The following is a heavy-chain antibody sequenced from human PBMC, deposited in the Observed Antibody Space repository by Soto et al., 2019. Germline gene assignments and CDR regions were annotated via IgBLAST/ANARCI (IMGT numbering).Heavy chain of an antibody. CDR3: ATPPGRRGGY. J-gene: IGHJ4*02. Sequence: QVQLVESGGGVVQPGRSLRLSCAASGFTFSSYAMHWVRQAPGKGLEWVAVISYDGSNKYYADSVKGRFTISRDNSKNTLYLQMNSLRAEDTAVYYCATPPGRRGGYWGQGTLVTVSS. CDR1: GFTFSSYA. V-gene: IGHV3-30-3*01. D-gene: IGHD2-15*01. CDR2: ISYDGSNK.